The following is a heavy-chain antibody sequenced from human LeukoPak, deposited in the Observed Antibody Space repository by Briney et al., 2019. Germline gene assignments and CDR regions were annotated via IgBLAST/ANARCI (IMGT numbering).Heavy chain of an antibody. D-gene: IGHD3-9*01. CDR3: AREMTGNPHN. Sequence: SETLSLTCAVSGYSISSGDHWGWIRPPPGKGLEWIGSISHSGSTYYNPSLKRRVTISVDTSKNQFSLKLSSVTAADTAVYYCAREMTGNPHNWGQGTLVTVSS. V-gene: IGHV4-38-2*02. J-gene: IGHJ4*02. CDR1: GYSISSGDH. CDR2: ISHSGST.